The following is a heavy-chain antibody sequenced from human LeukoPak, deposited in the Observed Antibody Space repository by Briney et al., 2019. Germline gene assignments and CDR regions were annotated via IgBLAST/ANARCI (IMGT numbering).Heavy chain of an antibody. CDR3: ARENYGDYGYFQH. D-gene: IGHD4-17*01. CDR1: GGSISSGDYY. Sequence: PSETLSLTCTVSGGSISSGDYYWSWIRQPPGKGLEWIGYIYYSGSTYYNPSLKSRVTTSVDTSKNQFSLKLSSVTAADTAVYYCARENYGDYGYFQHWGQGTLVTVSS. CDR2: IYYSGST. J-gene: IGHJ1*01. V-gene: IGHV4-30-4*01.